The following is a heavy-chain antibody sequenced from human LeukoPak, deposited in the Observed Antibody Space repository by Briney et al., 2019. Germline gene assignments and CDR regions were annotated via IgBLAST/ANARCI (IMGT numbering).Heavy chain of an antibody. V-gene: IGHV1-2*02. CDR2: INPNSGGT. CDR1: GYTFTGYY. J-gene: IGHJ4*02. Sequence: ASVKVSCKASGYTFTGYYMHWVRQAPGQGLEWMEWINPNSGGTNYAQKFQGRVTMTRDTSISTAYMELSRLRSDDTAVYYCARGPGSSSTFDYWGQGTLVTVSS. D-gene: IGHD6-6*01. CDR3: ARGPGSSSTFDY.